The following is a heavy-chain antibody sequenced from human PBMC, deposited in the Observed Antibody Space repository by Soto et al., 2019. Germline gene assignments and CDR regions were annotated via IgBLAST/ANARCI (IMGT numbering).Heavy chain of an antibody. V-gene: IGHV3-30*18. CDR1: GFTFSAYG. CDR3: AKKTSPHTSRSLEF. J-gene: IGHJ4*02. CDR2: VSYAGSLQ. Sequence: GGSLRLSSAASGFTFSAYGIHWGRPAPGKGLEWVAVVSYAGSLQYYADSVKGRFTISRDNSRNTLYLQMNSLRGKDTAVYYCAKKTSPHTSRSLEFWGQGMLVTVSS.